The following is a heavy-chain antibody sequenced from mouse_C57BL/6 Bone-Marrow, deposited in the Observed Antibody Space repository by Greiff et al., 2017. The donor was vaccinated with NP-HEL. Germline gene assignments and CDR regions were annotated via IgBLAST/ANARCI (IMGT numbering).Heavy chain of an antibody. V-gene: IGHV5-9-1*02. D-gene: IGHD2-5*01. CDR2: ISSGGDYI. Sequence: EVMLVESGEGLVKPGGSLKLSCAASGFTFSSYAMSWVRQTPEKRLEWVAYISSGGDYIYYADTVKGRFTISRDNARNTLYLQMSSLKSEDTAMYYCTRDHSNYAWFAYWGQGTLVTVSA. CDR1: GFTFSSYA. J-gene: IGHJ3*01. CDR3: TRDHSNYAWFAY.